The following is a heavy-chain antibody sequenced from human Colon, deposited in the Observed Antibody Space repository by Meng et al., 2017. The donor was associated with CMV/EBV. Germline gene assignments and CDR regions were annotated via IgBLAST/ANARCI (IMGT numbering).Heavy chain of an antibody. CDR1: GYSFTNYW. CDR2: IYPADSDT. J-gene: IGHJ4*02. V-gene: IGHV5-51*01. D-gene: IGHD3-3*01. CDR3: ARVGEIFGVVY. Sequence: GASLKISCKGSGYSFTNYWIGWVRQMPGKGLEWMGIIYPADSDTRYSPSFLGQVTISADKSTSTAFLQWSTLKASDTAMYYCARVGEIFGVVYWGQGTLVTVSS.